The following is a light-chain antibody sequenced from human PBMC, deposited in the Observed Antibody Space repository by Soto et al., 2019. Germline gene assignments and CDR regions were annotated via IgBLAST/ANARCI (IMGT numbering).Light chain of an antibody. CDR2: QAS. CDR3: LQYQRYWT. V-gene: IGKV1-5*03. CDR1: QSISRQ. Sequence: DIQMTQSPSTLSASVGDRVSITCRASQSISRQLAWYQQKPGKAPNLLIYQASNLETGVPSRFTGSGSGTEFPLTISSLQPDDLATDYCLQYQRYWTFGQGTKLEVK. J-gene: IGKJ1*01.